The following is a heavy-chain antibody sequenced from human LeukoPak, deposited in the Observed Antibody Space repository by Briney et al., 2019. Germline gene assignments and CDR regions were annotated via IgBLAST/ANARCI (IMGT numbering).Heavy chain of an antibody. Sequence: ASVKVSCKVSGYTLTELSMHWVRQAPGKGLEWMGGFDPEDGETIHAQKFQGRVTMTEDTSTDTAYMELSSLRSEDTAVYYCATRTTLLRYFDWLFHPFDYWGQGTLVTVSS. CDR1: GYTLTELS. J-gene: IGHJ4*02. V-gene: IGHV1-24*01. CDR2: FDPEDGET. D-gene: IGHD3-9*01. CDR3: ATRTTLLRYFDWLFHPFDY.